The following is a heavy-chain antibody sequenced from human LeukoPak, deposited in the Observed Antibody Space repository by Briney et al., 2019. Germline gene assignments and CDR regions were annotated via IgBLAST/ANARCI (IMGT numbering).Heavy chain of an antibody. CDR1: GFTFSRYW. D-gene: IGHD3-9*01. Sequence: GGSLRLSCAASGFTFSRYWMHWVRQAPGTGLVWVSRIHNDGSSTSYADSVKGRFTISRDNAKNTVYLQMYSLRAEDTAVYYCARGMYYDILTGPLGFDYWGQGTLVTVSS. J-gene: IGHJ4*02. V-gene: IGHV3-74*01. CDR2: IHNDGSST. CDR3: ARGMYYDILTGPLGFDY.